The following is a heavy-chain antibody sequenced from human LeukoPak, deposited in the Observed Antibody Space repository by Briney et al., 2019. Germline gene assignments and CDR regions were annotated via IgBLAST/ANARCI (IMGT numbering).Heavy chain of an antibody. D-gene: IGHD2-15*01. V-gene: IGHV3-21*01. CDR1: GFTFSSYS. CDR2: ISSSSSYI. Sequence: GGSLRLSCAASGFTFSSYSMNWVRQAPGKGLEWVSSISSSSSYIYYADSVKGRFTISRDNAKNSLYLQMNSLRAEDTAVYYCARVGLLADPGDAFDIWGQGTMVTVSS. CDR3: ARVGLLADPGDAFDI. J-gene: IGHJ3*02.